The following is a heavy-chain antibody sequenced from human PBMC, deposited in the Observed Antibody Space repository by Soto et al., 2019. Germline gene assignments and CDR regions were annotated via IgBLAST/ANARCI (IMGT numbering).Heavy chain of an antibody. CDR3: GHARQPSGLLTNDY. D-gene: IGHD3-9*01. CDR1: GFSFRNYA. J-gene: IGHJ4*02. CDR2: LTGSSSNT. V-gene: IGHV3-23*01. Sequence: GGSLRLSCAASGFSFRNYAMSWVRQAPGKGLEWISTLTGSSSNTYYADSVKGRFAISRDNSRNTLYLQMHSLTAEDTAVYYCGHARQPSGLLTNDYWGQGTLVTVSS.